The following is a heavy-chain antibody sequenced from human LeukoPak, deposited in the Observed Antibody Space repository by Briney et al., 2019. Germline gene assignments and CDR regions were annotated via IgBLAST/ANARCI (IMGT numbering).Heavy chain of an antibody. D-gene: IGHD3-16*01. CDR3: ARTTGDSAIIASH. V-gene: IGHV4-39*01. CDR2: TSYSGTT. Sequence: PSETLSLTCTVSGGSISSSCCYWGWIRQPPGKGLEWIGSTSYSGTTHYNPSLKSRVTVSVDTSKNQFFLKLSSVTAADTAVYYCARTTGDSAIIASHWGQRTLVTVSS. J-gene: IGHJ4*02. CDR1: GGSISSSCCY.